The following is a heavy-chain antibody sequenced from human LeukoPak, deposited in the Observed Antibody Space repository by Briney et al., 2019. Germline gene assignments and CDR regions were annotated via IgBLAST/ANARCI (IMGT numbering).Heavy chain of an antibody. J-gene: IGHJ3*02. D-gene: IGHD3-22*01. CDR1: GFTFSSYW. CDR3: ARDPEDYYDSSAYYDGFDM. CDR2: IKHDGSVQ. V-gene: IGHV3-7*01. Sequence: GGSLRLSWAASGFTFSSYWMSWVRQAPGEGLESVANIKHDGSVQYCVDSVKGRFTISRDNAKNSLYLQMNSLRAEDTAVYYCARDPEDYYDSSAYYDGFDMWGQGTMVTVSS.